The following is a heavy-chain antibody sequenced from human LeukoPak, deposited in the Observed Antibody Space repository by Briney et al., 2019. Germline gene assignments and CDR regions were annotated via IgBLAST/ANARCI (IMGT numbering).Heavy chain of an antibody. D-gene: IGHD2-15*01. V-gene: IGHV1-18*01. CDR2: ISAYNGNT. J-gene: IGHJ4*02. CDR3: ARVPLGYCSGGSCRLSDY. CDR1: GYTFTSYG. Sequence: GASVKVSCKASGYTFTSYGISWVRQAPGQGLEWMGWISAYNGNTNYAQKLQGRVTMTTDTSTSTAYMELRSLRSDDTAVYYCARVPLGYCSGGSCRLSDYWGQGTPVTVSA.